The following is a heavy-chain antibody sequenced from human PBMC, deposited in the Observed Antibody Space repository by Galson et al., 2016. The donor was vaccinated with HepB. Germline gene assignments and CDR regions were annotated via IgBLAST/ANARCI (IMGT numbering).Heavy chain of an antibody. Sequence: SETLSLTCTVSGGSINTYYWSWVRQSPGKGLEWIANFLHSGITTYNPSLKSRVTISVDTSKNLFSLRLTSVTAADTAVYYCVREIGAGSFDYWGQGALVTVST. V-gene: IGHV4-59*12. CDR3: VREIGAGSFDY. J-gene: IGHJ4*02. D-gene: IGHD2/OR15-2a*01. CDR2: FLHSGIT. CDR1: GGSINTYY.